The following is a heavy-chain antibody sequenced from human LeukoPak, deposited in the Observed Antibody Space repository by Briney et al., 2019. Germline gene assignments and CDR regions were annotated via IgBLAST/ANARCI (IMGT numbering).Heavy chain of an antibody. CDR2: MNPNSGNT. J-gene: IGHJ3*02. Sequence: ASVKVSCKASGYTFTSYDINWVRQATGQGLEWMGWMNPNSGNTGYAQKFQGRVTITRNTSISTAYMELSSLRSEDTAVYYCARGGRTHLLYQSERGAFDIWGQGTMVTVSS. CDR3: ARGGRTHLLYQSERGAFDI. V-gene: IGHV1-8*03. CDR1: GYTFTSYD. D-gene: IGHD2-8*01.